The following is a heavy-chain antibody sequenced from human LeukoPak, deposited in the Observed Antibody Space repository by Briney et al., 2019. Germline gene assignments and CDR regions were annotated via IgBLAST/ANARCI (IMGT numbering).Heavy chain of an antibody. J-gene: IGHJ3*02. CDR3: AKAFEGMAAAGDAFDI. CDR2: ISYDGSNK. D-gene: IGHD6-13*01. CDR1: GFTFSSYG. V-gene: IGHV3-30*18. Sequence: GGSLRLSCAASGFTFSSYGMHWVRQAPGKGLEWVAVISYDGSNKYYADSVKGRFTISRDNSKNTLYLQMNSLRAEDPAVYYCAKAFEGMAAAGDAFDIWGQGTMVTVSS.